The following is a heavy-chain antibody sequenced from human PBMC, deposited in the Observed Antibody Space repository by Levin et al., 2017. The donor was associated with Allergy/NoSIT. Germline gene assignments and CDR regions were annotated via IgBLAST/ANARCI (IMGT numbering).Heavy chain of an antibody. CDR2: IDSDGSST. CDR3: ARDLETDGSGRSYDY. V-gene: IGHV3-74*01. D-gene: IGHD3-10*01. Sequence: SSETLSLTCAASGFTFSSYAMSWVRQAPGKGLVWVSRIDSDGSSTNYADSVKGRFTISRDNAKNTLYLQMNSLRAEDTAVYYCARDLETDGSGRSYDYWGQGTVVTVSS. J-gene: IGHJ4*02. CDR1: GFTFSSYA.